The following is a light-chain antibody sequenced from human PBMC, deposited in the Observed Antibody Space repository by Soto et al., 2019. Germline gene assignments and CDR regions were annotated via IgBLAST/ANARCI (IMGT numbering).Light chain of an antibody. CDR2: GAS. CDR1: QSVDSY. V-gene: IGKV3D-15*01. Sequence: EIVLTQSPVTLSLSPGERATLSCWASQSVDSYLAWYQQKPGQAPRLLIYGASSRATGIPARFSGSGSGTEFTLTISSLQSEDCAVYYCQQYDDWPPMYTVGQGTKVDIK. J-gene: IGKJ2*01. CDR3: QQYDDWPPMYT.